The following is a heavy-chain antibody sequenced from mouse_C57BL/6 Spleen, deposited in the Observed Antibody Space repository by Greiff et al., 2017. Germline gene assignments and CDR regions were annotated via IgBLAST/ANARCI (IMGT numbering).Heavy chain of an antibody. CDR2: ISNGGGST. CDR3: ARAFFYAMDY. V-gene: IGHV5-12*01. J-gene: IGHJ4*01. CDR1: GFTFSDYY. Sequence: EVQRVESGGGLVQPGGSLKLSCAASGFTFSDYYMYWVRQTPEKRLEWVAYISNGGGSTYYPDTVKGRFTISSDNAKNTLYLQMSRLKSEDTAIYYCARAFFYAMDYWGQGTSVTVSS.